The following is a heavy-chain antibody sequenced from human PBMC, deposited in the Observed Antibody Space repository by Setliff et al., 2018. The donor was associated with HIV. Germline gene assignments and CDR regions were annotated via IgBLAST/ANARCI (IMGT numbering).Heavy chain of an antibody. CDR1: DGSFSGYS. D-gene: IGHD5-12*01. J-gene: IGHJ4*02. CDR2: VSRGGST. Sequence: SETLSLTCGVDDGSFSGYSWSWIRQSPGKGLEWIGEVSRGGSTTYNPSLTGRVSVSVDTSKSQFSLKLTHVTAADAAVYYCARYTVGSMVDYWGPGTLVTVSS. V-gene: IGHV4-34*01. CDR3: ARYTVGSMVDY.